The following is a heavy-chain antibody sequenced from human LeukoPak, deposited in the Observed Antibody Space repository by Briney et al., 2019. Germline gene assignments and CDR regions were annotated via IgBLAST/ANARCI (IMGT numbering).Heavy chain of an antibody. J-gene: IGHJ4*02. V-gene: IGHV3-48*03. Sequence: AGGSLRLSCAASGLTFSRYEMNWVRQAPGKGLEWVSYISSSDSSIYYADSVKGRFTISRDNAKNSLYLQMNSLRAEDTAVYYCARQQPRVQLDYWGQGTLVTVSS. CDR2: ISSSDSSI. D-gene: IGHD1-1*01. CDR3: ARQQPRVQLDY. CDR1: GLTFSRYE.